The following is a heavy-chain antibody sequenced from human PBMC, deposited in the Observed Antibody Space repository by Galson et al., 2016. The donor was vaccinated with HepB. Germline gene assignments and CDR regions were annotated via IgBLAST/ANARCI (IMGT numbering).Heavy chain of an antibody. CDR2: IWYDGGNK. D-gene: IGHD3-10*01. CDR1: GFTFNMYG. CDR3: ARDNVGYYPWGMNFYVMDL. J-gene: IGHJ6*02. Sequence: SLRLSCAASGFTFNMYGMHWVRQPPGKGLEWVADIWYDGGNKYYADSVKGRFTISRDNSKSMVNLQMNSLRVEDTAVYYCARDNVGYYPWGMNFYVMDLWGQGTTVTVS. V-gene: IGHV3-33*01.